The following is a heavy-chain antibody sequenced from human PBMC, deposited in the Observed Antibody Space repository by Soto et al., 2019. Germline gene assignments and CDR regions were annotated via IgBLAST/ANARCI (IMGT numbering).Heavy chain of an antibody. D-gene: IGHD3-22*01. V-gene: IGHV5-10-1*01. J-gene: IGHJ5*02. CDR1: GYSFTSYW. CDR2: IDPSDSYT. Sequence: PGESLKISCKGSGYSFTSYWISWVRQIPGKGLEWMGRIDPSDSYTNYSPSFQGHVTISADKSISTAYLQWSSLKASDTAMYYCARLFRDYYDSRGGWFDPWGQGTLVTVSS. CDR3: ARLFRDYYDSRGGWFDP.